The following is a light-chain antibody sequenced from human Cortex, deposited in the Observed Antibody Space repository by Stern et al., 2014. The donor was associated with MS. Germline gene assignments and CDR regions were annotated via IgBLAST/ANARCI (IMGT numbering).Light chain of an antibody. CDR3: QQYGRSPFT. CDR1: QSVSSNY. J-gene: IGKJ3*01. Sequence: EIVMTQSPGTLSVSPGERATLSCRASQSVSSNYLAWYQQKPGQAPRLLIYGASSRATGIPDRFSGSGSGTDFTLTISRLEPEDFAVYYCQQYGRSPFTFGPGTKVDIK. V-gene: IGKV3-20*01. CDR2: GAS.